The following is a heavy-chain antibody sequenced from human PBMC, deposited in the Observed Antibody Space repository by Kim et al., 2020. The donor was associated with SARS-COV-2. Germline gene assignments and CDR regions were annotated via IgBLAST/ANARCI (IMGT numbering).Heavy chain of an antibody. D-gene: IGHD2-15*01. CDR2: INPSGGST. V-gene: IGHV1-46*01. CDR3: ARGYCSGGSCWFSGSQYYFGC. J-gene: IGHJ4*02. CDR1: GYTFTSYY. Sequence: ASVKVSCKASGYTFTSYYMHWVRQAPGQGLEWMGIINPSGGSTSYAQKFQGRVTMTRDTSTRTDYMELSSLRSEDTAVYYCARGYCSGGSCWFSGSQYYFGCWGQGILITVSS.